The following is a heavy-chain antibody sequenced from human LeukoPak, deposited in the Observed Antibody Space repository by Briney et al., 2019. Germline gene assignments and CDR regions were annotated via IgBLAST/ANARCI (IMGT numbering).Heavy chain of an antibody. J-gene: IGHJ4*02. CDR2: IYYSGTT. V-gene: IGHV4-59*01. CDR1: GGSLRCFH. Sequence: SETLSLTCAVSGGSLRCFHWSWIRQPPGKGLEWIGYIYYSGTTNYNPSLKSRVTISVDTSKNQFSLKLKTVTCVNVAVYYCARVTSSGWYGFDSWGQGTLVTVSS. CDR3: ARVTSSGWYGFDS. D-gene: IGHD6-19*01.